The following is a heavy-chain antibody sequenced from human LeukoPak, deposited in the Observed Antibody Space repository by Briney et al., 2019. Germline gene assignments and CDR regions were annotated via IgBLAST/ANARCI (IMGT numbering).Heavy chain of an antibody. CDR1: GGTFSSYA. Sequence: ASVKFSCKPSGGTFSSYAISWVRQAPGQGLEWMGGIIPIFGTANYAQKFQGRVTITADESTSTAYMELSSLRSEDTAVYYCARGGRITMIVVAANSYDAFDIWGQGTMVTVSS. J-gene: IGHJ3*02. CDR3: ARGGRITMIVVAANSYDAFDI. CDR2: IIPIFGTA. D-gene: IGHD3-22*01. V-gene: IGHV1-69*13.